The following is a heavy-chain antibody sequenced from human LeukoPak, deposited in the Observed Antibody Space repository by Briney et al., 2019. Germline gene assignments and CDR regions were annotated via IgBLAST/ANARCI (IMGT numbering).Heavy chain of an antibody. CDR3: ARLVLIRGWFDP. Sequence: ASVKVSCKASGYTFTSYGISWVRQAPGQGLEWMGWISAYNGNTSYAQKLQGRVTMTTDTSTSTAYMELRSLRSDDTAVYYCARLVLIRGWFDPWGQGTLVTVSS. D-gene: IGHD2-8*01. CDR2: ISAYNGNT. V-gene: IGHV1-18*01. CDR1: GYTFTSYG. J-gene: IGHJ5*02.